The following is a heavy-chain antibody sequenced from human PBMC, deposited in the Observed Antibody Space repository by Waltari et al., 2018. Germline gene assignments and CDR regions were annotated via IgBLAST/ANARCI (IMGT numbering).Heavy chain of an antibody. V-gene: IGHV3-15*04. Sequence: EVQLVESGGGLVKPGGSLRLSCAASGFPFYNVWMSWVRQAPGKGLEWGGRIEAKKDGGATNYAAPVKGRFTISRDDSKSTLFLQLSGLTSEDTAVYYCVTSNHDGSGVSLDYWGQGTLVTVSS. CDR3: VTSNHDGSGVSLDY. CDR1: GFPFYNVW. J-gene: IGHJ4*02. CDR2: IEAKKDGGAT. D-gene: IGHD3-10*01.